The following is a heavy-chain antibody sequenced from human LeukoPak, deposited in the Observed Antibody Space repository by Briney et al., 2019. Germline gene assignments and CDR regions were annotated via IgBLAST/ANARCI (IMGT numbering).Heavy chain of an antibody. CDR1: GFTFSSYG. J-gene: IGHJ5*02. CDR3: AKDSLVVTAIRGPTYNWFDP. D-gene: IGHD2-21*02. V-gene: IGHV3-30*18. Sequence: PGRSLRLSCAASGFTFSSYGMHWVRQAPGKGLEWVAVISYDGSNKYYADSVKGRFTISRDNSKNTLYLQMNSLRAEDTAVYYCAKDSLVVTAIRGPTYNWFDPWGQGTLVTVSS. CDR2: ISYDGSNK.